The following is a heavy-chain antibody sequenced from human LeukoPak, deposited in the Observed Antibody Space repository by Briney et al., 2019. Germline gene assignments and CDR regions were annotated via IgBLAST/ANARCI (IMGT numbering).Heavy chain of an antibody. CDR3: ARDYCNNPTCHTREFDY. J-gene: IGHJ4*02. Sequence: ASAKVSCKASGYTFTSYGISWVRQAPGQGLEWMGWISGYNGHTIYAQKLQGRVSMTTDTSTSTAYMDLRSLRSDDTAVYYCARDYCNNPTCHTREFDYWGQGTLVTVSS. V-gene: IGHV1-18*01. D-gene: IGHD2/OR15-2a*01. CDR1: GYTFTSYG. CDR2: ISGYNGHT.